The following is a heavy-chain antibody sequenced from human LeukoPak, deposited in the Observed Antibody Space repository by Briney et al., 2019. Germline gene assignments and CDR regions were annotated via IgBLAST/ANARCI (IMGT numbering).Heavy chain of an antibody. CDR2: ITGSGGST. CDR1: GLTFSNFV. CDR3: AKSLVTHWLNY. V-gene: IGHV3-23*01. J-gene: IGHJ4*02. D-gene: IGHD6-19*01. Sequence: GGSLRLSCAASGLTFSNFVMSWVRQAPGKGLEWVSAITGSGGSTYYADSVKGRFTISRDNSKNTLYLQMNSLSAEDTAVYYCAKSLVTHWLNYWGQGTLVTVSS.